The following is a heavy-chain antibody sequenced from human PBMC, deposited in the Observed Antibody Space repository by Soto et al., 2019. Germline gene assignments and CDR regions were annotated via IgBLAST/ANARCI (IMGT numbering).Heavy chain of an antibody. CDR1: GFTFSNFA. D-gene: IGHD6-19*01. Sequence: GGSLRLSCGASGFTFSNFAMSWVRQAPGRGLEWVSGISASGRDIHYADSVKDRFIVSRDNSKNTLYLQMNSLRAEDTAIYYCAKGKTSGWYYFDYWGQGALVTVSS. CDR2: ISASGRDI. V-gene: IGHV3-23*01. CDR3: AKGKTSGWYYFDY. J-gene: IGHJ4*02.